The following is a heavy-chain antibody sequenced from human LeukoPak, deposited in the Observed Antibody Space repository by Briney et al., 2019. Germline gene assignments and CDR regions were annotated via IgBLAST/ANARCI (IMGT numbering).Heavy chain of an antibody. V-gene: IGHV3-15*07. CDR1: GFTFNNAW. D-gene: IGHD5-18*01. J-gene: IGHJ4*02. Sequence: GRSLTLSCAASGFTFNNAWMKWVRQAPGRGLEWVGRSKSKTDGGTIDYAAPVKGRFTISRDDSKNTLYLQMNSLKTEDTAVYYCTTGGYRYGDDYWGQGTLVTVSS. CDR3: TTGGYRYGDDY. CDR2: SKSKTDGGTI.